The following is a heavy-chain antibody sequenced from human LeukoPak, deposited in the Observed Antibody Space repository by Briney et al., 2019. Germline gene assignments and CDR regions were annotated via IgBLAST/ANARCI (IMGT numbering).Heavy chain of an antibody. CDR2: VLSDGSDQ. D-gene: IGHD3-10*01. V-gene: IGHV3-30*04. J-gene: IGHJ6*03. CDR3: ARVSKPGWFDYYYMDV. CDR1: GFTFNPYA. Sequence: GGSLRLSCAASGFTFNPYAMKWVRQAPGKGLEWLAVVLSDGSDQYYGDSVQGRFTVSRDNSKNTLYLQMDNLRFEDTAVYYCARVSKPGWFDYYYMDVWGKGTTVIVSS.